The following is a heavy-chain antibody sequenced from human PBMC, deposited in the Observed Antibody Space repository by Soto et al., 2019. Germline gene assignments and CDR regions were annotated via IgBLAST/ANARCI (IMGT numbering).Heavy chain of an antibody. V-gene: IGHV3-48*01. Sequence: GGSLRLSCAASGFTFSSYSMNWVRQAPGKGLEWVSYISSSSSTIYYADSVKGRFTISRDNAKNSLYLQMNSLRAEDTAVYYCARDPRGFDEYQHQYYYYYYMDVWGKGTTVTVSS. CDR3: ARDPRGFDEYQHQYYYYYYMDV. CDR1: GFTFSSYS. CDR2: ISSSSSTI. D-gene: IGHD2-2*01. J-gene: IGHJ6*03.